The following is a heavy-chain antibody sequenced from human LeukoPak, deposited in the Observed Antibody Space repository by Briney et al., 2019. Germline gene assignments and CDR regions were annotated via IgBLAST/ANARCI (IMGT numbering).Heavy chain of an antibody. J-gene: IGHJ5*02. Sequence: PSETLSLTCTVSGGSISSSNYYWGWIRQPPGKGLEWIGNIYYTGTTYYNPSLQSRVTISVDTSKNQFSLKLSSVTAADTAVYYCARGGRIGSSTSFHLLILKSDWFDPWGQGTLVTVSS. D-gene: IGHD2-2*01. CDR2: IYYTGTT. V-gene: IGHV4-39*07. CDR3: ARGGRIGSSTSFHLLILKSDWFDP. CDR1: GGSISSSNYY.